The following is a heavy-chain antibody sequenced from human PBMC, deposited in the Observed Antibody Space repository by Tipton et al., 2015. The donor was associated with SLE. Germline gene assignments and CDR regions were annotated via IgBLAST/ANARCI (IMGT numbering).Heavy chain of an antibody. V-gene: IGHV4-59*01. CDR1: GGSISSYY. CDR2: IYYSGST. J-gene: IGHJ4*02. Sequence: TLSLTCTVSGGSISSYYWSWIRQPPGKGLEWIGYIYYSGSTYYNPSLKSRVTISVDTSKNQFSLKLSSVTAADTAVYYCARDYHDSSGSQGFDYWGQGTLVTVSS. D-gene: IGHD3-22*01. CDR3: ARDYHDSSGSQGFDY.